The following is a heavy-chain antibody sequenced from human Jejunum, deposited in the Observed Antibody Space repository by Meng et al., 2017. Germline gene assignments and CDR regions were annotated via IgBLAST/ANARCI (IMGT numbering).Heavy chain of an antibody. CDR1: GFNFSTHA. Sequence: LWDAGGVLERPVGPLRLSWAASGFNFSTHARNWVRQSPGKGLEWVSGLSSSGRSTYYADSVKGRFTISRDNSKNMVYLQMSSLRAEDTAVYYCARGYSYVWGQGTLVTVSS. V-gene: IGHV3-23*01. CDR2: LSSSGRST. D-gene: IGHD5-18*01. CDR3: ARGYSYV. J-gene: IGHJ4*02.